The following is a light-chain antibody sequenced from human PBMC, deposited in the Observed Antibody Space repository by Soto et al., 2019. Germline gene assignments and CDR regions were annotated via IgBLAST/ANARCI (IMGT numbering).Light chain of an antibody. CDR1: QDIRNA. J-gene: IGKJ5*01. Sequence: DIQMTQSPSSLSASVGDRVTITCRASQDIRNALAWYQQKPGKAPELLIYSASNLQSGVPSRFSGSGSGTDFTLTISGLQSEDFATYYCQQSCITPTFGHGTRLEIK. CDR3: QQSCITPT. V-gene: IGKV1-39*01. CDR2: SAS.